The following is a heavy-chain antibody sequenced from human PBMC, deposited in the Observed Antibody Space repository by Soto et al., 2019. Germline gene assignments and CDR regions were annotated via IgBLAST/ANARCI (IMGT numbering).Heavy chain of an antibody. Sequence: EVQLLESGGGLVQPGGSLRLSCAASVFTFSSYAMSCVRQAPGKGLEWVSVISGSGDRTYYADSVRGRFTVSRDNTTNTLYLQMNSLRAEDTAVYYCAKDRDGAAAGPTNFYGMDVWGQGTTVTVSS. J-gene: IGHJ6*02. D-gene: IGHD6-13*01. CDR2: ISGSGDRT. CDR3: AKDRDGAAAGPTNFYGMDV. CDR1: VFTFSSYA. V-gene: IGHV3-23*01.